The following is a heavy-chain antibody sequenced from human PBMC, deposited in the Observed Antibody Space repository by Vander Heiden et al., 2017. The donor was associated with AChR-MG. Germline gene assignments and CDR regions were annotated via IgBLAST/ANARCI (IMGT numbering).Heavy chain of an antibody. CDR1: GFTVSSNY. Sequence: EVQLVETGGGLIQPGGSLSLSCAASGFTVSSNYMSWVSQAPGKGLEWVSGIYSGGSTYYADSVKGRFTISRDNSKNTLYLQMNSMRAEDTAGYYCNGIVADAFEIWGQGTMVTVA. CDR3: NGIVADAFEI. V-gene: IGHV3-53*02. CDR2: IYSGGST. J-gene: IGHJ3*02. D-gene: IGHD1-26*01.